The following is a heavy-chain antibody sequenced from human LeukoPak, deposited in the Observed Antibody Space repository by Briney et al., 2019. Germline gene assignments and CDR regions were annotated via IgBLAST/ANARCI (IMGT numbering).Heavy chain of an antibody. CDR1: GFTFSSYA. D-gene: IGHD4-17*01. CDR3: AKVQYDYGDPVGWFDP. V-gene: IGHV3-23*01. J-gene: IGHJ5*02. Sequence: GGSLRLSCVASGFTFSSYAMTWVRQVPGKGLEWVSHISGSGERTYYADSVKGRFTSSRDNSKNTLYLQMNGLRAEDTAVYYCAKVQYDYGDPVGWFDPWGQGTLVTVSS. CDR2: ISGSGERT.